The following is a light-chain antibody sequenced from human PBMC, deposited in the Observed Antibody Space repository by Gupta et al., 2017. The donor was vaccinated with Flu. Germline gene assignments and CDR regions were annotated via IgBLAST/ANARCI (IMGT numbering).Light chain of an antibody. CDR3: GTWDTSLSAYV. J-gene: IGLJ1*01. V-gene: IGLV1-51*02. Sequence: QSVLTQPPSISAAPGQKVTISCSGSSSNIGNNYVSWYQQLPGTAPKLLIYESDKRPSGIPDRFSGSKSGTSATLGITGLQTGDEADYYCGTWDTSLSAYVFASGTKATVL. CDR1: SSNIGNNY. CDR2: ESD.